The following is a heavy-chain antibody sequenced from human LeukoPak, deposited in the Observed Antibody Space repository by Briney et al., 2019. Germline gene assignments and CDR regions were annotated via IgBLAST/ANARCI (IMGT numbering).Heavy chain of an antibody. Sequence: SETLSLTCTVSGGSISSSSYYWGWIRQPPGKGLEWIGSIYYRGSTYHNPSLKSRVTISVDTSKNQLSLKLSSVTAADTAVYYCARVGVTTGWYFDLWGRGTLVTVSS. J-gene: IGHJ2*01. CDR3: ARVGVTTGWYFDL. CDR1: GGSISSSSYY. D-gene: IGHD4-17*01. V-gene: IGHV4-39*07. CDR2: IYYRGST.